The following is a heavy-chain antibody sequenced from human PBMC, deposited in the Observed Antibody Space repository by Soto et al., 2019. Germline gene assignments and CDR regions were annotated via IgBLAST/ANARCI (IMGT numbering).Heavy chain of an antibody. CDR1: GFTFSGYG. CDR2: VSNDGFYK. V-gene: IGHV3-30*18. Sequence: QVQLVESGGGVVQPGGSLRLSCAASGFTFSGYGMHWVRQAPGKGLEWVAVVSNDGFYKYYAESVKGRFTISRDSSKYTLYLQLNSLRPEDTAVYYCAKGTFPGTVAAHRFAFDIWGQGTTVTVSS. D-gene: IGHD1-26*01. J-gene: IGHJ3*02. CDR3: AKGTFPGTVAAHRFAFDI.